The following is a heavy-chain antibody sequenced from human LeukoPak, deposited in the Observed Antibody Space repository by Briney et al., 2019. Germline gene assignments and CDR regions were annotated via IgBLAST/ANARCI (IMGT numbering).Heavy chain of an antibody. CDR2: INPISGGT. D-gene: IGHD6-19*01. J-gene: IGHJ5*02. CDR1: GYTFTGYY. Sequence: GASVKVSCKASGYTFTGYYMHWVRQAPGQGLEWMGWINPISGGTNYAQKFQGRVTMTRDTSISTAYMELSRLRSDDTAVYYCARGTEQWLVRGGRGSFDPWGQGTLVTVSS. V-gene: IGHV1-2*02. CDR3: ARGTEQWLVRGGRGSFDP.